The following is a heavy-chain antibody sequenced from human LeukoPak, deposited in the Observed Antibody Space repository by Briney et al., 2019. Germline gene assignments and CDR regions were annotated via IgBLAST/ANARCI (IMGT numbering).Heavy chain of an antibody. CDR2: INHSGST. CDR1: GGSFSGYY. Sequence: SETLSLTCAVYGGSFSGYYWSWIRQPPGKGLEWIGEINHSGSTNYNPSLKSRVTISVDTSKNQFSLKLSSVTAADTAVYYCARDIFLGASDYWGQGTLVTVSS. J-gene: IGHJ4*02. D-gene: IGHD1-26*01. CDR3: ARDIFLGASDY. V-gene: IGHV4-34*01.